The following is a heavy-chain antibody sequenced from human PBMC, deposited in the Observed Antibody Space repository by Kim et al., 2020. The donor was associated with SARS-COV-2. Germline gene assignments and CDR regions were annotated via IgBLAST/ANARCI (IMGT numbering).Heavy chain of an antibody. CDR2: TYYRSKWNN. V-gene: IGHV6-1*01. Sequence: SQTLSLTCAISGDSVSSNSAAWNWIRQSPSRGLEWLGRTYYRSKWNNDYAVSVRGRIAISPDTSKNQFSLQLNSVTPEDTALYYCARSLAHFDYWGQGTLVTVSS. CDR1: GDSVSSNSAA. J-gene: IGHJ4*02. CDR3: ARSLAHFDY.